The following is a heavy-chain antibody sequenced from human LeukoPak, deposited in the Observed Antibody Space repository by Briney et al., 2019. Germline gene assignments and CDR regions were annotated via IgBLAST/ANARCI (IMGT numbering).Heavy chain of an antibody. Sequence: PSQTLSLTCTVSGGSISSGGYYLSWIRQHPGKGLEWIVYIYYSGSTYYNPSLKSRVTISVDTSKNQFSLKLSSVTAADTAVYYCARENVYCSSTSCYGTVPNWFDPWGQGTLVTVSS. CDR1: GGSISSGGYY. CDR3: ARENVYCSSTSCYGTVPNWFDP. D-gene: IGHD2-2*01. J-gene: IGHJ5*02. V-gene: IGHV4-31*03. CDR2: IYYSGST.